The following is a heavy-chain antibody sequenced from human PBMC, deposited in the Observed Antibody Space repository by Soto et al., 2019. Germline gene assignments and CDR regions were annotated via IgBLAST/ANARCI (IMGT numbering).Heavy chain of an antibody. CDR2: ISPYDDNT. J-gene: IGHJ6*02. D-gene: IGHD3-22*01. V-gene: IGHV1-18*01. CDR1: GYTFNSYG. Sequence: QVQLVQSGTEVKKPGASVKVSCKASGYTFNSYGISWVRQAPGQGLEWMGWISPYDDNTNYAQNLQGRVTMTTDTSTRTAYMELRSLRSDDTAVYHCARGGYYDSSGSRNYHYYGMDSWGQGTTVTVS. CDR3: ARGGYYDSSGSRNYHYYGMDS.